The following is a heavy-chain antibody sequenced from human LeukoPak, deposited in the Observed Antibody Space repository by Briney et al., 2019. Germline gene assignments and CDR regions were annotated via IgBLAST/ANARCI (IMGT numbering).Heavy chain of an antibody. V-gene: IGHV3-23*01. D-gene: IGHD6-19*01. CDR1: GFTFNSYA. CDR2: ISGSGGST. Sequence: GGSLRLSCAASGFTFNSYAMSWVRQAPGKGLEWVSAISGSGGSTYYADSVKGRFTISRDNSKNTLYLQMNSLRSEDTAVYYCARGAAVAGSNWFDPWGQGTLVTVSS. CDR3: ARGAAVAGSNWFDP. J-gene: IGHJ5*02.